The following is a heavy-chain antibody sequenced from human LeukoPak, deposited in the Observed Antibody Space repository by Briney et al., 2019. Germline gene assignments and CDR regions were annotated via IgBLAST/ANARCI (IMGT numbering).Heavy chain of an antibody. V-gene: IGHV1-8*01. J-gene: IGHJ4*02. Sequence: ASVKVFCKASGYTFTSYDINWVRQATGQGLEWMGWMNPNSGNTGYAQKFQGRVTMTRNTSICTAYMELSSLRSEDTAVYYCARAIMVRGVIIPYRRAIYFDYWGQGTLVTVSS. CDR1: GYTFTSYD. CDR2: MNPNSGNT. D-gene: IGHD3-10*01. CDR3: ARAIMVRGVIIPYRRAIYFDY.